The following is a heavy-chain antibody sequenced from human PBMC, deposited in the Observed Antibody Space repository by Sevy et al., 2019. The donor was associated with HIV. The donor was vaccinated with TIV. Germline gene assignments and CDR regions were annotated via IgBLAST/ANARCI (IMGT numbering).Heavy chain of an antibody. Sequence: SETLSLTCAVSGYSIRSGDYWGWIRQSPGKGLEWIGSIYESGRTFYNPSLESRVTMSVDTSKNQFSLQVNSVTAADTAVYYCARLRDILVIPAGGYFDYWGQGTLVTVSS. D-gene: IGHD2-2*01. CDR2: IYESGRT. CDR3: ARLRDILVIPAGGYFDY. CDR1: GYSIRSGDY. J-gene: IGHJ4*02. V-gene: IGHV4-38-2*01.